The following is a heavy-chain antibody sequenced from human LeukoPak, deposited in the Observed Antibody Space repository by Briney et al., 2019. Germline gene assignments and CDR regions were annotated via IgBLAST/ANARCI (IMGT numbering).Heavy chain of an antibody. Sequence: GASVKVSCKASGYTFSDYGISWVRQAPGQGLEWMGWISAYNGNTNYAQKLQDRVTLTTDTSTSTGYMELRSLRSDDTAIYYCARERSGIAASGTVDYWGQGTLVTVSS. J-gene: IGHJ4*02. CDR3: ARERSGIAASGTVDY. V-gene: IGHV1-18*01. CDR2: ISAYNGNT. CDR1: GYTFSDYG. D-gene: IGHD6-13*01.